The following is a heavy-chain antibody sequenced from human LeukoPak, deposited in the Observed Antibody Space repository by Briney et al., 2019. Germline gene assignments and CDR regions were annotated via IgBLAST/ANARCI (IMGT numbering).Heavy chain of an antibody. CDR1: GGSISSGSYF. Sequence: PSETLSLTCTVSGGSISSGSYFWSWIRQPAGRGLEWIGRIYTSGTPNYNPSLRNRVTISIDTSKHQFSLKLSSVTAADTAVYYCARAPECSGGSCYYFDYWGQGTLVTVSS. V-gene: IGHV4-61*02. CDR3: ARAPECSGGSCYYFDY. J-gene: IGHJ4*02. CDR2: IYTSGTP. D-gene: IGHD2-15*01.